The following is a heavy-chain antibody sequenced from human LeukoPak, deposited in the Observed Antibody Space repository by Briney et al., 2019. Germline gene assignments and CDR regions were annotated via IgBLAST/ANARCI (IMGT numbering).Heavy chain of an antibody. CDR1: GFTFNNYA. Sequence: GGSLRLSCAASGFTFNNYAMSWVRQAPGKGLDWVSCISGSGSTTYYADSVKGRVTISRDNSKNALYLQMDTLRAEDTAIYYCARLNWIYVLYHYYGMDVWGQGTTVTVSS. CDR2: ISGSGSTT. J-gene: IGHJ6*02. D-gene: IGHD1-7*01. CDR3: ARLNWIYVLYHYYGMDV. V-gene: IGHV3-23*01.